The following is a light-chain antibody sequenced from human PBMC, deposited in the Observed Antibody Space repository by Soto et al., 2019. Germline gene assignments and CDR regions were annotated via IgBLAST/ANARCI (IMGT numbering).Light chain of an antibody. V-gene: IGKV3-20*01. CDR2: GAS. CDR3: QQYGSSPRT. CDR1: QSVSSSY. J-gene: IGKJ1*01. Sequence: ENVLTQSPGTLSLSPGERATLSCRASQSVSSSYLAWYQHKPGQAPRLLIYGASNRATGISDRFRGSGSGTDFTLTISRLEPEDFAVYYCQQYGSSPRTFGQGTKVEIK.